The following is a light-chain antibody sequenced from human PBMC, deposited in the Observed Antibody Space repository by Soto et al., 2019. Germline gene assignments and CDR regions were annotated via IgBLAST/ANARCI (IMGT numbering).Light chain of an antibody. CDR3: NSYMTGGTMV. J-gene: IGLJ2*01. V-gene: IGLV2-14*03. CDR2: DVN. CDR1: NSDIGDYNF. Sequence: QSALTQPASVSGSPGQSITISCTGSNSDIGDYNFVSWYQQHPGKAPKLIIYDVNNRPSGVSHRFSGSKSGITASLTISGLQPDDEAEYLCNSYMTGGTMVFGGGTKLTVL.